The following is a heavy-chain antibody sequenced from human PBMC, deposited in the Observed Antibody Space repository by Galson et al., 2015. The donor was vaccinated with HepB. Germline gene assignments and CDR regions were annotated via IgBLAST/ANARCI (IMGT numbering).Heavy chain of an antibody. D-gene: IGHD1-26*01. Sequence: SLRLSCAASGFTFNDYYMSWIRQAPGKGLEWVSYISSSSSYTNYADSVKGRFTISRDNAKNSLYLQMNSLRAEDTAVYYCASTIVGATSGWFDPWGQGTLVTVSS. J-gene: IGHJ5*02. CDR3: ASTIVGATSGWFDP. V-gene: IGHV3-11*03. CDR2: ISSSSSYT. CDR1: GFTFNDYY.